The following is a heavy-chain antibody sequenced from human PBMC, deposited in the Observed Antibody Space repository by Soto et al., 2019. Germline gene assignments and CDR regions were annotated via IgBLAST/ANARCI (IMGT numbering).Heavy chain of an antibody. J-gene: IGHJ6*02. V-gene: IGHV4-59*01. CDR1: GGSIRGYY. Sequence: SETLSLTCTVSGGSIRGYYWSWIRQTPGKGLEWVGHIYYSGSTNYNPSLKSRVTISVDTSKNQFSLKLSSVTAADTAVYYCARVSGSQKRGNDYGMDVWGQGTTVTVSS. CDR3: ARVSGSQKRGNDYGMDV. CDR2: IYYSGST. D-gene: IGHD1-26*01.